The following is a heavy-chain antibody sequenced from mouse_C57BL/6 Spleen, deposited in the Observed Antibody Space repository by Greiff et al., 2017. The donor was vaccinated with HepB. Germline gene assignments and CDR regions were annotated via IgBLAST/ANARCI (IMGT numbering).Heavy chain of an antibody. CDR2: ISYDGSN. CDR3: ARRELSFDY. V-gene: IGHV3-6*01. J-gene: IGHJ2*01. Sequence: EVKLMESGPGLVKPSQSLSLTCSVTGYSITSGYYWNWIRQFPGNKLEWMGYISYDGSNNYNPSLKNRISITRDTSKNQFFLKLNSVTTEDTATYYCARRELSFDYWGQGTTLTVSS. CDR1: GYSITSGYY.